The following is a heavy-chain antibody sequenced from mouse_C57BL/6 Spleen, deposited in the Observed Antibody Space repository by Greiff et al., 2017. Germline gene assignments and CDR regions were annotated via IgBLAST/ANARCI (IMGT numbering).Heavy chain of an antibody. J-gene: IGHJ2*01. CDR1: GYTFTDYE. CDR3: TRERIGLLLFFDY. Sequence: QVQLQQSGAELVRPGASVTLSCKASGYTFTDYEMHWVKQTPVHGLEWIGAIDPETGGTAYNQKFKGKAILTADKSSSTAYMELRSLTSDDSAVYYCTRERIGLLLFFDYWGQGTTLTVSS. CDR2: IDPETGGT. D-gene: IGHD2-3*01. V-gene: IGHV1-15*01.